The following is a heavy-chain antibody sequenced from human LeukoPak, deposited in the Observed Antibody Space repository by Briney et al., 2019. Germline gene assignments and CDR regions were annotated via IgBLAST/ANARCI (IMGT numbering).Heavy chain of an antibody. CDR2: IGIAGDT. J-gene: IGHJ3*02. CDR1: GFTFSNYD. D-gene: IGHD3-22*01. V-gene: IGHV3-13*01. CDR3: AGAARYYGSSGAHAFDI. Sequence: GGSLRLSCAASGFTFSNYDMHWVRQATGKGLEWVSGIGIAGDTHYPGSVKGRFTFSRENAKNSLYLQMNSLRAGDTAVYYCAGAARYYGSSGAHAFDIWGQGTMVTVS.